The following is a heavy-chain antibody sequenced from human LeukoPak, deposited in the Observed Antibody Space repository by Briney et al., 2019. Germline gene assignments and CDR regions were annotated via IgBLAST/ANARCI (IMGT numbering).Heavy chain of an antibody. CDR1: GYTFSSYG. D-gene: IGHD4-17*01. Sequence: GASVKVSCKASGYTFSSYGITWVRQAPGQGLEWMGWISAYNGNTVYARRFQGRVSMTTDTSTNTAYMEVRSLTSDDTAIYYCARAKRSTVTTLDYWGQGTLVTVSS. CDR3: ARAKRSTVTTLDY. J-gene: IGHJ4*02. CDR2: ISAYNGNT. V-gene: IGHV1-18*01.